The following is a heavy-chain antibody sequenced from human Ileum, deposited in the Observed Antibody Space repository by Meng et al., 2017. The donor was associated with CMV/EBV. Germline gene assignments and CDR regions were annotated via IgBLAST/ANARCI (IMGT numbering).Heavy chain of an antibody. V-gene: IGHV3-53*01. CDR3: HGFGGNSY. CDR2: MYGDANK. CDR1: GFSVSSTY. Sequence: GESLKISCVASGFSVSSTYLSWARQAPGKGLEWVAFMYGDANKYHADYVEGRFTISRDISKNTLYLQMNSLRADDTAVYYCHGFGGNSYWGQGTLVTVSS. J-gene: IGHJ4*02. D-gene: IGHD3-3*01.